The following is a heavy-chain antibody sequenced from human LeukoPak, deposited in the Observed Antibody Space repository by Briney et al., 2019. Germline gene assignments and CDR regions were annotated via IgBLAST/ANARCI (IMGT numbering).Heavy chain of an antibody. D-gene: IGHD6-19*01. CDR3: ARGRNLDIAVAGTELMDY. CDR2: MNPNSGNT. Sequence: ASVKVSYKASGYSFTSYDINWVRQATGQGLEWMGWMNPNSGNTGYAQKFQGRVTMTRNTSISTAYMEVSSLRSEDTAVYYCARGRNLDIAVAGTELMDYWGQGTLVTVSS. CDR1: GYSFTSYD. V-gene: IGHV1-8*01. J-gene: IGHJ4*02.